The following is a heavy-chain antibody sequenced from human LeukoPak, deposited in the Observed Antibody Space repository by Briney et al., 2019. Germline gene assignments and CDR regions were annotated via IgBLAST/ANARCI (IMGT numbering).Heavy chain of an antibody. V-gene: IGHV3-43*02. CDR3: AKDTPGGKRITMVRGVMVGYYYYGMDV. D-gene: IGHD3-10*01. CDR2: ISGYEGSI. CDR1: GFPFEDLA. J-gene: IGHJ6*02. Sequence: GGSLTLFCAASGFPFEDLAMLGVPHARGKALEWVCLISGYEGSIYCVHSVKVRFTISRDKSKSYLYLQMNSLRTKDTALYYCAKDTPGGKRITMVRGVMVGYYYYGMDVWGQGTTVTVSS.